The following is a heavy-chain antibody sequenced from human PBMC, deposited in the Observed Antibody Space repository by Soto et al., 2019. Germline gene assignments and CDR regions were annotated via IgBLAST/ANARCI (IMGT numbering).Heavy chain of an antibody. CDR3: AREGGYYDPDYYDSSGLSRWFAP. J-gene: IGHJ5*02. CDR2: IIPIFGTA. Sequence: QVQLVQSGAEVKKPGSSVKVSCKASGGTFSSYAISWVRQAPGQGLEWMGGIIPIFGTANYAQKFQGRVTITADESTSTAYLERSSLRSADTAVYYCAREGGYYDPDYYDSSGLSRWFAPWGGGSLVTVST. V-gene: IGHV1-69*01. CDR1: GGTFSSYA. D-gene: IGHD3-22*01.